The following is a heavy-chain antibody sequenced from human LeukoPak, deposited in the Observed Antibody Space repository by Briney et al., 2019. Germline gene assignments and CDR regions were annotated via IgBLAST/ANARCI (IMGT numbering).Heavy chain of an antibody. CDR3: ARRMAYYYGSEAFDI. Sequence: PSETLSLTCAVYGGSFSGYYWSWIRQPPGKGLEWIGYVDHTGSTNFNPSLNGRVSISRDTTKNLFSLKLNSVTAADTAVYYCARRMAYYYGSEAFDIWGQGTMVTVSS. CDR2: VDHTGST. V-gene: IGHV4-34*01. J-gene: IGHJ3*02. CDR1: GGSFSGYY. D-gene: IGHD3-10*01.